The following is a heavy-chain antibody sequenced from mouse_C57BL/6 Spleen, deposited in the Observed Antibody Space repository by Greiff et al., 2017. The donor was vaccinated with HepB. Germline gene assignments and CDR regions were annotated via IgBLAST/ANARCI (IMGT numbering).Heavy chain of an antibody. Sequence: QVQLQQPGAELVKPGASVKLSCKASGYTFTSYWMHWVKQRPGQGLEWIGMIHPNSGSTNYNEKFKSKATLTVDKSSSTAYMQLSSLTTEDSAIYYCARVDYGSRRGDYWGQGTTLTVSS. D-gene: IGHD1-1*01. J-gene: IGHJ2*01. CDR1: GYTFTSYW. V-gene: IGHV1-64*01. CDR2: IHPNSGST. CDR3: ARVDYGSRRGDY.